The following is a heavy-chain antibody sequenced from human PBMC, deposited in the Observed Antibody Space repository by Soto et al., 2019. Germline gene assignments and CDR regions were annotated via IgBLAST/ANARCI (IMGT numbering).Heavy chain of an antibody. CDR2: IKRNADVVPT. D-gene: IGHD1-26*01. Sequence: EVQLVESGGGLVKPGGSLRLSCEASGFTFSNAWMSWFRQAPGKGLEWVGRIKRNADVVPTDYAAAVKGRFTISRDDSRNTLYLQMNSLEREDTGVYDCVWVHRDYWGKGTLVTVSS. V-gene: IGHV3-15*01. J-gene: IGHJ4*02. CDR3: VWVHRDY. CDR1: GFTFSNAW.